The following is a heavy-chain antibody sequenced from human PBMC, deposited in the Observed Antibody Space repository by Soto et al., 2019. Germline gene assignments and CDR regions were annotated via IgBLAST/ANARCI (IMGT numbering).Heavy chain of an antibody. D-gene: IGHD6-6*01. CDR2: IIPIFGTA. Sequence: GASVDVSCKASGGTFSSYAISWVRQATGQGLEWMGGIIPIFGTANYAQKFQGRVTITADESTSTAYMELRSLRSDDTAVYYCARDGTQYSSSIYYYGMDVWGQGTTVTVSS. CDR3: ARDGTQYSSSIYYYGMDV. V-gene: IGHV1-69*13. J-gene: IGHJ6*02. CDR1: GGTFSSYA.